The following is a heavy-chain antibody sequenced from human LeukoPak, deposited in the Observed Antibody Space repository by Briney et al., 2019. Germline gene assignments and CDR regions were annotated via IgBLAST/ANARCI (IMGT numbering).Heavy chain of an antibody. CDR3: ARGDGWFGELLNFDN. V-gene: IGHV3-48*02. CDR2: ISSSSSTI. Sequence: PGGSLRLSCAASGFTFRAYSMNWVRQAPGKGLEWESYISSSSSTIYYADSVKGRFTISRDNAKNSLYLQMNSLRDEDTAVYYCARGDGWFGELLNFDNWGQGTLVTVSS. CDR1: GFTFRAYS. J-gene: IGHJ4*02. D-gene: IGHD3-10*01.